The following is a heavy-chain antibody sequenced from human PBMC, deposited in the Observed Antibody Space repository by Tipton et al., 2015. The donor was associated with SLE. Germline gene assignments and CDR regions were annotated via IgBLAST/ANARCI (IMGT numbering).Heavy chain of an antibody. CDR2: IGSSGPTI. D-gene: IGHD3-9*01. V-gene: IGHV3-11*04. CDR1: GFTFSDYY. CDR3: ASGPDILTALNSYYHYGMVV. Sequence: SLRLSCTASGFTFSDYYMTWIRQAPGKGLEWVSYIGSSGPTIYYGDSVKGRFTISRDNAKNSLYLHMDNLRAEDTAVYYCASGPDILTALNSYYHYGMVVWGQGTTVTVSS. J-gene: IGHJ6*02.